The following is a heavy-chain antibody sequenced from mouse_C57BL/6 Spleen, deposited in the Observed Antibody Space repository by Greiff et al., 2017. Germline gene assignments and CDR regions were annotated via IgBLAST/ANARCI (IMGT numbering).Heavy chain of an antibody. CDR3: ARGAYYSNDEDFDV. V-gene: IGHV1-52*01. CDR1: GYTFTSYC. D-gene: IGHD2-5*01. CDR2: IDPSDSET. J-gene: IGHJ1*03. Sequence: QVQLQQPGAELVRPGSSVKLSCKASGYTFTSYCMHWVQERPIQGLEWIGNIDPSDSETHYTQTFENKATLTVDKSSSTAYMQLSSLTSEASAVYYCARGAYYSNDEDFDVWGTGTAVTVSS.